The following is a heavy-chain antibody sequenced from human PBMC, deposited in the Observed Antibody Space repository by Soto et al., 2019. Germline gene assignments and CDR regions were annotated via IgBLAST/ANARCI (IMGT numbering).Heavy chain of an antibody. CDR1: GFTVTSNF. CDR3: AREGGNGWHYYGVDV. Sequence: EVQLVESGGGLIQPGGSLRLSRAASGFTVTSNFMTWVRQAPGKGLEWVSTIYGGGDTFYADSVKGRFTISRDTSRNTLYLQMNSLRVEDTAVYYCAREGGNGWHYYGVDVWGQGTTVTVSS. V-gene: IGHV3-53*01. CDR2: IYGGGDT. J-gene: IGHJ6*02. D-gene: IGHD6-19*01.